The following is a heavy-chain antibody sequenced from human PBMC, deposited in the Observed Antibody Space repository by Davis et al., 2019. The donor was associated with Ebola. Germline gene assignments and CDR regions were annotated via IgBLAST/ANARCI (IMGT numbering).Heavy chain of an antibody. V-gene: IGHV1-2*02. CDR2: INPNSGGT. D-gene: IGHD3-9*01. J-gene: IGHJ6*02. Sequence: ASVKVSCKASGYTFTGYYMHWVRQAPGQGLEWMGWINPNSGGTNYAQKFQGRVTMTRDTSISTAYMELSRLRSDDTAVYYCARSYYDILTGYPHYYYYGMDVWGQGTTVTVSS. CDR3: ARSYYDILTGYPHYYYYGMDV. CDR1: GYTFTGYY.